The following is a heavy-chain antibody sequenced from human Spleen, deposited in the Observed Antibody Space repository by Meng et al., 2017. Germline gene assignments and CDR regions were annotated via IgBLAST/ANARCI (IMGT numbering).Heavy chain of an antibody. CDR1: GGSTSSSNW. J-gene: IGHJ4*02. V-gene: IGHV4-4*02. CDR2: IYHSGNT. Sequence: QVQLQESGPGLVKPSGTLSLTCAVSGGSTSSSNWWSWVRQPPGKGLEWIGEIYHSGNTNYNPSLKSRVAMSVDKSKSQFSLRLSSVTAADTAVYYCARARSSSWSFDYWGQGTLVTVSS. CDR3: ARARSSSWSFDY. D-gene: IGHD6-13*01.